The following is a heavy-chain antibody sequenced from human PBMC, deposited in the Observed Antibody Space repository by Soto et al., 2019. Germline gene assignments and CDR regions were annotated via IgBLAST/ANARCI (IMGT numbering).Heavy chain of an antibody. J-gene: IGHJ4*02. D-gene: IGHD3-10*01. Sequence: SQTLSLTGASSGDSVSSNSATWNWIRQSPSRGLQWLGRTYYRSKWFHDYAVSVESRITINPDTSKNQFSLQLISVTPEDTAVYYCARSITGSAYFDYWGQGTLVTVSS. CDR2: TYYRSKWFH. CDR3: ARSITGSAYFDY. CDR1: GDSVSSNSAT. V-gene: IGHV6-1*01.